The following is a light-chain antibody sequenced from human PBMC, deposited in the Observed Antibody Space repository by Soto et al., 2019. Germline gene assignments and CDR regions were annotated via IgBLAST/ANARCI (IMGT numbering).Light chain of an antibody. V-gene: IGKV1-27*01. J-gene: IGKJ1*01. CDR2: AAS. Sequence: IQMTQSPSSLSASVGDRVTITCRASQGIAYSLAWYQQKPGKVPKLLIYAASTLQSGVPSRFSGSGSGTDFTLTISSLQPEDVATYYCQHYTGAPWTFGQGTEVEIK. CDR1: QGIAYS. CDR3: QHYTGAPWT.